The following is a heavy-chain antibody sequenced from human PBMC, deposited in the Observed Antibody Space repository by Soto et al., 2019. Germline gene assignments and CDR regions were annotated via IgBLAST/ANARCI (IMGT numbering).Heavy chain of an antibody. V-gene: IGHV3-7*03. D-gene: IGHD2-2*01. CDR1: GFTFSNYW. CDR3: AREVGPRSYFDY. Sequence: EVKLVESGGGLVQPGKSLRLSCVGSGFTFSNYWMTWVRQVPGKGLEWLANIKHDGDETYYVDSVKGRFTISRNNVKNSGFLQMNSRGVEYTAVYYCAREVGPRSYFDYWGQGTLVTVSS. CDR2: IKHDGDET. J-gene: IGHJ4*02.